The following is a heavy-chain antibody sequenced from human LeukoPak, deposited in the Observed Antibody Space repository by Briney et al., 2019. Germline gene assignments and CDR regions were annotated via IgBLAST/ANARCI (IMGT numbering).Heavy chain of an antibody. CDR2: IWYDGSNK. V-gene: IGHV3-33*01. Sequence: GGSLRLSCAASGFTFSSYGMPWVRQAPGKGLEWVAVIWYDGSNKYYADSVKGRFTISRDNSKNTLYLQMNSLRAEDTAVYYCARVADYSNSAHADYWGQGTLVTVSS. CDR3: ARVADYSNSAHADY. J-gene: IGHJ4*02. CDR1: GFTFSSYG. D-gene: IGHD4-4*01.